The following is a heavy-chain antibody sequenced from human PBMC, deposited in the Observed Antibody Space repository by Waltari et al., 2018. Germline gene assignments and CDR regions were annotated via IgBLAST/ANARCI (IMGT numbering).Heavy chain of an antibody. Sequence: EVQLVESGGGQVKPGGSLRLSCATSGFTFRTYSLNWVRQAPGKGLGWVSSIRSSSGNRYYADSVKGRFTISRDNAKNSMYMQLNSLRVEDTAIYYCARGVSITETPWFAYWGQGTLVTVSS. CDR2: IRSSSGNR. J-gene: IGHJ4*02. V-gene: IGHV3-21*02. D-gene: IGHD5-12*01. CDR3: ARGVSITETPWFAY. CDR1: GFTFRTYS.